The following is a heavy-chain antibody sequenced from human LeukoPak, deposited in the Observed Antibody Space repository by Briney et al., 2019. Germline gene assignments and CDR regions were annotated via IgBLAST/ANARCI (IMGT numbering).Heavy chain of an antibody. V-gene: IGHV1-2*06. D-gene: IGHD6-19*01. CDR2: INPNSGGT. J-gene: IGHJ4*02. CDR1: GYTFTGYY. Sequence: ASVNVSCKASGYTFTGYYMHWVRQAPGQGLEWMGRINPNSGGTNYAQKFQGRVTMTRDTSISTAYMKLSRLRSDDTAVYYCARVGYSSGWSDYWGRGTLVTVSS. CDR3: ARVGYSSGWSDY.